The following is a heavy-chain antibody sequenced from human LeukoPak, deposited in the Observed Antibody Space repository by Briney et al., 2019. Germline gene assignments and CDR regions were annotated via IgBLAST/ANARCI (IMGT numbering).Heavy chain of an antibody. Sequence: PSETLSLTCTVSGGSISSYYWSWIRQPPGKGLEWIGYIYYSGSTNYNPSLKSRVTISVDTSKNQFSLKLSSVTAADTAVYYCARGRAYDFWSGYYLDYWGQGTLVTVSS. CDR3: ARGRAYDFWSGYYLDY. CDR1: GGSISSYY. D-gene: IGHD3-3*01. CDR2: IYYSGST. V-gene: IGHV4-59*01. J-gene: IGHJ4*02.